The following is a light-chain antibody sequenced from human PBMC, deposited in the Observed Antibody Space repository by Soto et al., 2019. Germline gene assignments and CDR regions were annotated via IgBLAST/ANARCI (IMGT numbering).Light chain of an antibody. CDR1: SSNIGSNT. V-gene: IGLV1-44*01. J-gene: IGLJ2*01. CDR2: SDN. CDR3: AAWDDSLNGVV. Sequence: QSVLTQPPSASGTPGQRXTISCSGSSSNIGSNTVNWYQQLPGTAPKLLIYSDNQRPSGVPDRFSGSKSGTSVSLAISGLQSEDEADYYCAAWDDSLNGVVFGGGTKLTVL.